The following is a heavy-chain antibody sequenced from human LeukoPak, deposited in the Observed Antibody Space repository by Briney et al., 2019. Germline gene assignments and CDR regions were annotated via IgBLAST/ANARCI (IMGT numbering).Heavy chain of an antibody. CDR2: INAGNGNT. J-gene: IGHJ4*02. CDR3: ARGWFGELLLDY. V-gene: IGHV1-3*03. CDR1: GYYFTAYY. Sequence: GAEVKKPGASVKVSCKASGYYFTAYYIHWVRQAPGQGLEWMGWINAGNGNTKYSQEFQGRVTITRDTSASTAYMELSSLRSEDMAVYYCARGWFGELLLDYWGQGTLVTVSS. D-gene: IGHD3-10*01.